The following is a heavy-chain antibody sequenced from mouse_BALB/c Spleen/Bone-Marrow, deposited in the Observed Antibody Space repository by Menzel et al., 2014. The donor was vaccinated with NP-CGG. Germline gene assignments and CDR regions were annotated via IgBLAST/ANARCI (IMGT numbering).Heavy chain of an antibody. J-gene: IGHJ2*01. CDR3: ARGSSYFVY. D-gene: IGHD1-1*01. CDR2: ISDGGSYT. CDR1: GFTFSSFG. V-gene: IGHV5-4*02. Sequence: EVQLQQSGGGLVQPEGSRKLSCAASGFTFSSFGMHWVRQTPEKRLEWAATISDGGSYTYYPDSVKGRFTISRDNAKNNLYLQMSSLKSEDTAMYYCARGSSYFVYWGQGTTLTVSS.